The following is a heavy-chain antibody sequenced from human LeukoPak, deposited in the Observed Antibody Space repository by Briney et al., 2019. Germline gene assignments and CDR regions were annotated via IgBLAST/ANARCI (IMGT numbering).Heavy chain of an antibody. CDR3: ARVGYDILTGYYQRYYYYYMDV. CDR2: IYHSGST. V-gene: IGHV4-38-2*02. Sequence: SETLSLTCTVSGYSISSGYYWGWIRQPPGKGLEGIGSIYHSGSTYYNPSLKSRVTISVDTSKNQFSLKLSSVTAADTAVYYCARVGYDILTGYYQRYYYYYMDVWGKGTTVTVSS. J-gene: IGHJ6*03. CDR1: GYSISSGYY. D-gene: IGHD3-9*01.